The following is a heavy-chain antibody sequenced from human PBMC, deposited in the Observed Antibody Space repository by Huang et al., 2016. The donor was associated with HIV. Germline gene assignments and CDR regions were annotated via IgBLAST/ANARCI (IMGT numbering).Heavy chain of an antibody. CDR3: ARGRRGRPGISVAQARGWYFDL. J-gene: IGHJ2*01. V-gene: IGHV4-34*01. D-gene: IGHD6-19*01. CDR1: GGSFSGYS. Sequence: QVQLQQWGAGLLKPSETLSLTCAVYGGSFSGYSWSWIRQPPGKGLEWIGEINHSGSTNYIPSLKRRVTIALDTSKNQFSLKLSSVTAADTAVYYCARGRRGRPGISVAQARGWYFDLWGRGTLVTVSS. CDR2: INHSGST.